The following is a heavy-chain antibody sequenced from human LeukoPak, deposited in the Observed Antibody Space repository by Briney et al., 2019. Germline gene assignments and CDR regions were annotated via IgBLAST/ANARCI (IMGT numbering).Heavy chain of an antibody. CDR3: ARGRTFSPTYYDFWSGDNYYFDY. D-gene: IGHD3-3*01. CDR1: GGTFSSYA. Sequence: GSSVKVSCKASGGTFSSYAISWVRQAPGQGLEWMGRIIPIFGTANYAQKFQGRVTITTDESTSTAYMELSSLRSEDTAVCYCARGRTFSPTYYDFWSGDNYYFDYWGQGTLVTVSS. CDR2: IIPIFGTA. V-gene: IGHV1-69*05. J-gene: IGHJ4*02.